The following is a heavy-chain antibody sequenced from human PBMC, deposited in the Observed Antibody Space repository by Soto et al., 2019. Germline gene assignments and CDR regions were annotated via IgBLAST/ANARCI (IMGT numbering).Heavy chain of an antibody. J-gene: IGHJ4*02. Sequence: GESLKISCKVSGYSFTTYWIGGVRQMPGKGLEWMGIIYPGDSDTRYSPSFQGQVTISADKSISTAYLQWSSLRASDTAMYFCARLERTYYYDSSGYPFDYWGQGTLVTVSS. CDR1: GYSFTTYW. CDR3: ARLERTYYYDSSGYPFDY. CDR2: IYPGDSDT. D-gene: IGHD3-22*01. V-gene: IGHV5-51*01.